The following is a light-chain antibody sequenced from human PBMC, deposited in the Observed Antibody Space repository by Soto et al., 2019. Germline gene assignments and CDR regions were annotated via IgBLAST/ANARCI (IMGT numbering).Light chain of an antibody. CDR1: EGVGSS. CDR3: QQYSDWPRP. V-gene: IGKV3-15*01. J-gene: IGKJ1*01. Sequence: LPVSLGTRVEIKRRASEGVGSSLAWYQQKPGQAPRVLIYGASTTAPGIPARFSGSGSGTEFTLTISSLQSEDSAVYHCQQYSDWPRPCGQGTKV. CDR2: GAS.